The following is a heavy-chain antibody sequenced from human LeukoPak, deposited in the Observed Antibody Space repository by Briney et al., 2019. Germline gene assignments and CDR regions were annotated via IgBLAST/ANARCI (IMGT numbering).Heavy chain of an antibody. CDR3: TTDGVYSGSFESF. J-gene: IGHJ4*01. CDR2: VKSKTDGGPT. CDR1: GFTFSIAW. D-gene: IGHD1-26*01. Sequence: GWSLRLYGAASGFTFSIAWLSWVHQAPGKGLEWVGRVKSKTDGGPTDYAAPVKRRFTISRDDSKNTRYQQMNSLKTEDTAVYYCTTDGVYSGSFESFWGQGTLVTVSS. V-gene: IGHV3-15*01.